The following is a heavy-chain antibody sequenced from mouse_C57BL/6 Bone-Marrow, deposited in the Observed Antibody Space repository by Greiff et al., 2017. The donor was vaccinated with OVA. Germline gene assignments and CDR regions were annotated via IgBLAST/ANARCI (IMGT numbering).Heavy chain of an antibody. J-gene: IGHJ1*03. CDR1: GYTFTSYW. Sequence: QVQLQQSVAELVMPGASVKLSCKASGYTFTSYWMHWVKQRPGQGLEWIGEIDPSDSYTNYNQKFKGKSTLTVDKSSSTAYMQLSSLTSEDSAVYYCARLGRRYFDVWGTGTTVTVSS. V-gene: IGHV1-69*01. D-gene: IGHD4-1*01. CDR3: ARLGRRYFDV. CDR2: IDPSDSYT.